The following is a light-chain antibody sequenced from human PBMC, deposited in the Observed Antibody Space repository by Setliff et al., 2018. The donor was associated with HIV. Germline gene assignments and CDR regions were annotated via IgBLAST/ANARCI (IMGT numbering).Light chain of an antibody. CDR2: ADN. J-gene: IGLJ1*01. CDR3: QVWDSSSDHHV. Sequence: SYELTQPPSVSVATGKTARITCGGNNIGSKSVHWYQQKPGQAPVLVVYADNDRPSGIPERFSGSNSGNTATLTISRVEAGDEADYYCQVWDSSSDHHVFGTGTKVTVL. CDR1: NIGSKS. V-gene: IGLV3-21*03.